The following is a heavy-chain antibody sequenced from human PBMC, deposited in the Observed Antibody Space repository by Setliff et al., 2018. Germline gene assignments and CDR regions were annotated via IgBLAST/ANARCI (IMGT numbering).Heavy chain of an antibody. V-gene: IGHV4-4*07. Sequence: PSETLSLTCTVYGGSISSYYWSWIRQPAGKGLEWIGHIYSGGSANYNPSLKSRVTMSIDTSKNQFSLKLNSVTAADMAVYYCAREQWLYPPGYYYIDVWAKGTTVTVSS. CDR3: AREQWLYPPGYYYIDV. CDR1: GGSISSYY. D-gene: IGHD6-19*01. CDR2: IYSGGSA. J-gene: IGHJ6*03.